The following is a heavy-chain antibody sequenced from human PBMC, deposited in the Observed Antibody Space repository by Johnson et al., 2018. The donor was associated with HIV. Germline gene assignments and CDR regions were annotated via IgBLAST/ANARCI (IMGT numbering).Heavy chain of an antibody. CDR2: IQSKTDGGAT. D-gene: IGHD4-17*01. J-gene: IGHJ3*01. Sequence: VQLVESGGGVVQPGRSLRLSCAASGFTFSSYGMHWVRQAPGKGLEWIGRIQSKTDGGATDYAAPVKGRFTISRDDSKNTLYLQMNSLKTEDTAVYYCTTGTTVPTWDWGQGTMVTVSS. CDR3: TTGTTVPTWD. CDR1: GFTFSSYG. V-gene: IGHV3-15*01.